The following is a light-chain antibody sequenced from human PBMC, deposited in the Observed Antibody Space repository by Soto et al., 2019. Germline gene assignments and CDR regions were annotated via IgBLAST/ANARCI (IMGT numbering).Light chain of an antibody. CDR3: QQYNNWSRT. CDR1: QSVSSN. V-gene: IGKV3-15*01. J-gene: IGKJ1*01. CDR2: GAS. Sequence: EIVMTQSPATLSVSPGERATLSCRASQSVSSNLAWYQQKPGQAPRLLIYGASTRATGIPARFSGSGSGTESTLTISSLQSEDFAVYYCQQYNNWSRTFGQGTKVDIK.